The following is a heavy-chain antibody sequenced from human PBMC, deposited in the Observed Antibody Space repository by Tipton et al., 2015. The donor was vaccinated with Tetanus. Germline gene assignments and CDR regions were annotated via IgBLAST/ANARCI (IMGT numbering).Heavy chain of an antibody. Sequence: GLVKPSETLSLTCAVYGGSFSGYYWSWIRQPPGKGLEWIGEINHSGSTNYNPSLKSRVTISVDTSKNQFSLKLSSVTAADTAVYYCAGTGTTLSHAFDIWGQGTMVTVSS. CDR2: INHSGST. CDR3: AGTGTTLSHAFDI. V-gene: IGHV4-34*01. J-gene: IGHJ3*02. D-gene: IGHD1-1*01. CDR1: GGSFSGYY.